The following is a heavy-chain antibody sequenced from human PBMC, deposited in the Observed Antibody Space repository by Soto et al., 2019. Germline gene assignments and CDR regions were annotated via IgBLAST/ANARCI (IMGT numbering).Heavy chain of an antibody. Sequence: TETLSLTCAVYGGSFSGYYWSWIRQPPGKGLEWIGEINHSGSTNYNPSLKSRVTISVDTSKNQFSLKLSSVTAADTAVYYCARGSGNPNWFDPWGQGTLVTVSS. V-gene: IGHV4-34*01. J-gene: IGHJ5*02. CDR3: ARGSGNPNWFDP. CDR2: INHSGST. D-gene: IGHD3-3*01. CDR1: GGSFSGYY.